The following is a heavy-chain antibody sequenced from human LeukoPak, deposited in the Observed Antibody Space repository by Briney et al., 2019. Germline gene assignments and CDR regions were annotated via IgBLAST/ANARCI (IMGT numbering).Heavy chain of an antibody. CDR3: ARADSSGYYSLFDY. V-gene: IGHV3-74*01. J-gene: IGHJ4*02. CDR1: GFTFSSYW. Sequence: PGGYLRLSCAASGFTFSSYWMHWVRQAPGKGLVWVSRINSDGSSTSYADSVKGRFTISRDNAKNTLYLQMNSLRAEDTAVYYCARADSSGYYSLFDYWGQGTLVTVSS. D-gene: IGHD3-22*01. CDR2: INSDGSST.